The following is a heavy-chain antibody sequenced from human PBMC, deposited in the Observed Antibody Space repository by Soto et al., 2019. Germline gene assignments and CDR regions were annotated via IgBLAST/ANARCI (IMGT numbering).Heavy chain of an antibody. Sequence: EVQLLESGGGLGQPGGSLRLSCAASGFTFSSYAMSWVRQAPGKGLEWVSGISGSGGSTYYADTVKGRFTISRDNSKNTLYVQRKSLRAEVTAVYYCAKGEYSSSWNNWFDPWGQGTMVTVSS. J-gene: IGHJ5*02. CDR2: ISGSGGST. CDR3: AKGEYSSSWNNWFDP. V-gene: IGHV3-23*01. D-gene: IGHD6-6*01. CDR1: GFTFSSYA.